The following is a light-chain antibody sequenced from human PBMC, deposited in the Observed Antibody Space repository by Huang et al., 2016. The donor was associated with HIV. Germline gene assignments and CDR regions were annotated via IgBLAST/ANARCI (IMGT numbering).Light chain of an antibody. J-gene: IGKJ2*01. Sequence: DIQLSQSPSSLSASVGDRVTIPFRASQSIAKNLNWHQQKPGKAPKLLISATSNLHSGVPSRFSGSGSATDFTLTISSLQAEDSATYYCQQSYRPPRTFGQGTRLEV. CDR2: ATS. V-gene: IGKV1-39*01. CDR1: QSIAKN. CDR3: QQSYRPPRT.